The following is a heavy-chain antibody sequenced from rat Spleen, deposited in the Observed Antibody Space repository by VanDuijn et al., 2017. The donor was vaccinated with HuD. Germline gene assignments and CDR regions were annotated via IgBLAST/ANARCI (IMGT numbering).Heavy chain of an antibody. Sequence: EVQLVESGGGLVQPGRSMKLSCAASGFTFSDYYMAWVRQAPKKGLEWVASISYEGSSTYYGDSVKGRFTVSRDNAKSTLYLQMDSLRSEDTASYYCARQATTDYYYLAYWGQGTLVTVSS. CDR3: ARQATTDYYYLAY. D-gene: IGHD1-6*01. V-gene: IGHV5-22*01. J-gene: IGHJ3*01. CDR1: GFTFSDYY. CDR2: ISYEGSST.